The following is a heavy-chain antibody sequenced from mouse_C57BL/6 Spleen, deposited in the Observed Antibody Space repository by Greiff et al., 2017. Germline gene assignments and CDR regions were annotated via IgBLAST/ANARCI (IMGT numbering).Heavy chain of an antibody. CDR3: ARSELTVDY. V-gene: IGHV1-54*01. CDR2: INPGSGGT. CDR1: GYAFTNYL. D-gene: IGHD4-1*01. J-gene: IGHJ2*01. Sequence: QLQQSGAELVRPGTSVKVSCKASGYAFTNYLIEWVKQRPGQGLEWIGVINPGSGGTNYNEKFKGKATLTADKSSSTAYMQLSSLTSEDSAVYFCARSELTVDYWGQGTTLTVSS.